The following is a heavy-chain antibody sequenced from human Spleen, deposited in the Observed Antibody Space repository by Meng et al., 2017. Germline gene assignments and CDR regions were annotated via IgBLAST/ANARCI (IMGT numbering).Heavy chain of an antibody. V-gene: IGHV1-2*06. Sequence: ASVKVSCKPSGYNFPDYWLHWVRRAPGQGLEWMGRINPKSGDTHYAQKFQARVTMTGDTSISTAYMELSGLRSDDTAMYYCARDEDISAAGKLFGDYWGQATLVTVSS. D-gene: IGHD6-25*01. CDR3: ARDEDISAAGKLFGDY. J-gene: IGHJ4*02. CDR1: GYNFPDYW. CDR2: INPKSGDT.